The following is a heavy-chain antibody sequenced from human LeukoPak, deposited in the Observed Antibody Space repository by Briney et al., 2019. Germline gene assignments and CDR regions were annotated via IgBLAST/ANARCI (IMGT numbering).Heavy chain of an antibody. CDR3: AKDAQTGFDYSNSLEY. J-gene: IGHJ4*02. CDR2: IWSDGSNK. D-gene: IGHD4-11*01. CDR1: GFTFGHYG. Sequence: ERSLRLSCIASGFTFGHYGFHWVRQAPGKGLEWVAVIWSDGSNKYYGDSVEGRFIIYRDDSQNTVYLQMNSLRAEDTAVYYCAKDAQTGFDYSNSLEYWGQGSLVTVSS. V-gene: IGHV3-33*06.